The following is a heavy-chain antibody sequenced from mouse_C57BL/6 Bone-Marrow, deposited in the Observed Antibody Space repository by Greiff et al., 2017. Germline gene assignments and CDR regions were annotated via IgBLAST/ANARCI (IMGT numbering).Heavy chain of an antibody. D-gene: IGHD1-1*01. Sequence: VQLQQPGAELVKPGASVKMSCKASGYTFTSYWITWVKQRPGQGLEWIGDIYPGSGSTNYNEKFKSQATLTVDTSSSTAYMQLSSLTSEDSAVYYCARRYYGSSYVYWYFDVWGTGTTVTVSS. V-gene: IGHV1-55*01. J-gene: IGHJ1*03. CDR2: IYPGSGST. CDR3: ARRYYGSSYVYWYFDV. CDR1: GYTFTSYW.